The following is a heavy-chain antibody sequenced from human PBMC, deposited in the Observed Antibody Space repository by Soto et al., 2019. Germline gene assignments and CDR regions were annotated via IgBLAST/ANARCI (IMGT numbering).Heavy chain of an antibody. CDR2: LVPIFLTA. D-gene: IGHD5-18*01. CDR3: TRGLGYPAS. J-gene: IGHJ5*02. CDR1: GDNFNNYA. V-gene: IGHV1-69*06. Sequence: QVQLVQSGTEVKKPGSSVKVSCQASGDNFNNYAINWVRQAPGQGLEWMGGLVPIFLTANYAQKFQGRVTITADRSTSTAYMELSSLISEDTAVYYCTRGLGYPASWGQGTLVTVSS.